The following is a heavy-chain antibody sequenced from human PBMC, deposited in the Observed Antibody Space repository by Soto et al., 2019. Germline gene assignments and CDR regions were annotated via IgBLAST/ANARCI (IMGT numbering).Heavy chain of an antibody. J-gene: IGHJ4*02. V-gene: IGHV3-30*04. Sequence: GGSLRLSCAASGFTFSSYAMDWVRQAPGKGLEWVTVISKDGTNKFYADSVKGRFTISRDNSKKTLYLQMSSLRVDGTAVYYCVRDSSGWYNFDSWGRGTLVTVSS. CDR2: ISKDGTNK. CDR1: GFTFSSYA. D-gene: IGHD6-19*01. CDR3: VRDSSGWYNFDS.